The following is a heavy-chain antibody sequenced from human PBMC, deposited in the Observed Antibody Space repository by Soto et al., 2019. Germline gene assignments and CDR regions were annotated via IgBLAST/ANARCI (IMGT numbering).Heavy chain of an antibody. V-gene: IGHV4-39*01. D-gene: IGHD3-10*01. Sequence: QLQLQESGPGLVKPSETLSLTCTVSGGSISSSSYYWGWIRQPPGKGLEWIGDIYYSGNTYYNPSLKSRVTISVDTSKIQFSLKLSSVTAADTAVYYCARHRGSGSSSTPLDYWGQGTLVTVSS. CDR1: GGSISSSSYY. J-gene: IGHJ4*02. CDR2: IYYSGNT. CDR3: ARHRGSGSSSTPLDY.